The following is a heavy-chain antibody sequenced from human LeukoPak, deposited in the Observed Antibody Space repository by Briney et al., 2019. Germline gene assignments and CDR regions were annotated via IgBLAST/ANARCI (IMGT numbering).Heavy chain of an antibody. CDR1: GFTFSNYW. D-gene: IGHD3-10*01. Sequence: GGSLRLSCAAAGFTFSNYWMHWVRQVPGKGLVWVSRINDLGTSTNYADSVRGRFTISRDDAKNTLYLQMNSLRAEDTAVYYCARCGGAYYLDYGGRGTLVTVSS. CDR2: INDLGTST. J-gene: IGHJ4*02. V-gene: IGHV3-74*01. CDR3: ARCGGAYYLDY.